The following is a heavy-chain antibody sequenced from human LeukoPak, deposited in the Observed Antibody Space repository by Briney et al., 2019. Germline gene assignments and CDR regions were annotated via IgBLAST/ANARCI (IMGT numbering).Heavy chain of an antibody. D-gene: IGHD1-14*01. V-gene: IGHV4-59*08. J-gene: IGHJ3*02. CDR2: IYYSGST. CDR1: GGSISSYY. CDR3: ARASGTLDAFDI. Sequence: KPSETLSLTCTVSGGSISSYYWSWIRQPPGKGLEWIGYIYYSGSTNYNPSLKSRVTISVDTSKNQFSLKLSSVTAADTAVYYCARASGTLDAFDIWGQGTMVTVSS.